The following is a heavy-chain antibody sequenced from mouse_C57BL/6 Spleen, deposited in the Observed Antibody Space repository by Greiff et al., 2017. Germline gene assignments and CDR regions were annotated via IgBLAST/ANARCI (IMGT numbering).Heavy chain of an antibody. J-gene: IGHJ4*01. D-gene: IGHD1-1*01. Sequence: EVKLMESGPELVKPGASVKISCKASGYSFTDYNMNWVKQSNGKSLEWIGVINPNYGTTSYNQKFKGKATLTVDQSSSTAYMQLNSLTSEDSAVYYCARRGYGSSYDAMDYWGQGTSVTVSS. CDR2: INPNYGTT. CDR3: ARRGYGSSYDAMDY. CDR1: GYSFTDYN. V-gene: IGHV1-39*01.